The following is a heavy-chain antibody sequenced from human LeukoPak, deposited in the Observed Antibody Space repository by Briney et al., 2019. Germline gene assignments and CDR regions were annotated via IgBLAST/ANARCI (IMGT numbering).Heavy chain of an antibody. CDR1: GYTFTSYY. V-gene: IGHV1-46*01. D-gene: IGHD3-3*01. CDR3: AREGSTIFGVVHYYYYYYGMDV. CDR2: INPSGGST. J-gene: IGHJ6*02. Sequence: ASVKVSCKASGYTFTSYYMHWVRQAPGQGLEWMGIINPSGGSTSYAQKFQGRVTMTRDTSTSTVYMELSSLRSEDTAVCYCAREGSTIFGVVHYYYYYYGMDVWGQGTTVTVSS.